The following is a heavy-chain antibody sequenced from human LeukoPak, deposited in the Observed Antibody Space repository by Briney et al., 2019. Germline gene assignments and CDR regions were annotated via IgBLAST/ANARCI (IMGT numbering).Heavy chain of an antibody. V-gene: IGHV1-8*03. CDR3: AKADSGSYYGLGDYFAY. J-gene: IGHJ4*02. D-gene: IGHD1-26*01. CDR1: GYTFTNYD. Sequence: VASVKVSCKAFGYTFTNYDINWVRQAPGQGLEWMGWMNPNSGSTGYAQKFQGRVTITRNTAISTAYMELSSLKSEDTAVYYCAKADSGSYYGLGDYFAYWGQGTLVTVSS. CDR2: MNPNSGST.